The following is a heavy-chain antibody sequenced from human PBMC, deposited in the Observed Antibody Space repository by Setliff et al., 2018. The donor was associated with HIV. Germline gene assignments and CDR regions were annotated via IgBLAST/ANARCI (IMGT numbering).Heavy chain of an antibody. J-gene: IGHJ3*02. CDR3: TRGGYSGAFLDAFDI. CDR1: GYTFINYG. CDR2: INPYNGNT. D-gene: IGHD1-26*01. V-gene: IGHV1-18*01. Sequence: ASVKVSCKASGYTFINYGINWLRQAPGQGLEWVGWINPYNGNTKYGQKFQGTVTMTRDTTTSTAYLELRRLRSDDPAVYYCTRGGYSGAFLDAFDIWGQGTMVTVSS.